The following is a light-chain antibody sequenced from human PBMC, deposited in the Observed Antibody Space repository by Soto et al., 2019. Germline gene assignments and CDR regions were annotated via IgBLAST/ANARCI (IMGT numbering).Light chain of an antibody. CDR2: NNN. J-gene: IGLJ2*01. V-gene: IGLV1-44*01. CDR3: ATWDDSLDGPV. Sequence: QSVLTQPPSASGTPGQRVTISCSGSSSNIGSNTVNWYQQLPGTAPKLLIYNNNQRPSGVPDRFSGSQSGTSASLAISGLQSEDEADYYRATWDDSLDGPVFGGGTKLTVL. CDR1: SSNIGSNT.